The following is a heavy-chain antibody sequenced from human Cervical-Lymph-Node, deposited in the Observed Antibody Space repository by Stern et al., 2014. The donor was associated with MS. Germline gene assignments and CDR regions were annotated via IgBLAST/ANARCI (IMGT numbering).Heavy chain of an antibody. CDR3: ASEITVRDAFDI. CDR1: GYTFTDYY. V-gene: IGHV1-2*02. J-gene: IGHJ3*02. Sequence: QLVQSGAEVKKPGASMRVSCKASGYTFTDYYIHWVRQAPGQGLEWMGWINPKLGATKYAQKFQGRVTMTRDTSIRTAFMELSSLRSDDTAVYYCASEITVRDAFDIWGQGTMVTVSS. D-gene: IGHD3-16*01. CDR2: INPKLGAT.